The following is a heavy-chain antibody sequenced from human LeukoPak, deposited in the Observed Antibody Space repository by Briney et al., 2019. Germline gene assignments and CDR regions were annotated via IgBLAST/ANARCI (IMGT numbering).Heavy chain of an antibody. CDR2: ISWDGGST. J-gene: IGHJ4*02. CDR3: ARDVVSSSWFFSYFDY. V-gene: IGHV3-43*01. D-gene: IGHD6-13*01. Sequence: GGSLRLSCAASGFTFGDYTMHWVRQAPGKGLEWVSLISWDGGSTYYADSVKGRFTISRDNSKNTLYLQMNSLRAEDTAVYYCARDVVSSSWFFSYFDYWGQGTLVTVSS. CDR1: GFTFGDYT.